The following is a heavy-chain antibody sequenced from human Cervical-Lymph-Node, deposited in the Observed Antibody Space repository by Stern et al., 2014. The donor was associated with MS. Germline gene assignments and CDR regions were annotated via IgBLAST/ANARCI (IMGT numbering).Heavy chain of an antibody. CDR3: ARDRHDLGYCSGGSCYLPDY. CDR2: IWYDGSNK. J-gene: IGHJ4*02. V-gene: IGHV3-33*01. CDR1: GFTFSSYG. Sequence: VQLVESGGGVVQPGRSLRLSCAASGFTFSSYGMHWVRQAPGQGLEWVAVIWYDGSNKYYAVSVKGRFTISRDNSKNTLYLQMNSLRAEDTAVYYCARDRHDLGYCSGGSCYLPDYWGQGTLVTVSS. D-gene: IGHD2-15*01.